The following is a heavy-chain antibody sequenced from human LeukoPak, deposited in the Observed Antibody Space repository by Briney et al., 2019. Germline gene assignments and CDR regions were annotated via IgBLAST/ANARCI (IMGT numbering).Heavy chain of an antibody. Sequence: GGSLRLSCAASGFTFSSYEMNWVRQAPGKGLEWVSYISSSGSTIYYADSVKGRFTISRDNAKNSLYLQMNSLRAEDTAVYYCARDRRVSQWRDAFDIWGQGTMVTVSS. CDR1: GFTFSSYE. D-gene: IGHD6-19*01. J-gene: IGHJ3*02. CDR3: ARDRRVSQWRDAFDI. V-gene: IGHV3-48*03. CDR2: ISSSGSTI.